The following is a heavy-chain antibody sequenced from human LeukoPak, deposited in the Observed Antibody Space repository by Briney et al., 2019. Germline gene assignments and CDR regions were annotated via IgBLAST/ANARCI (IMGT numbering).Heavy chain of an antibody. CDR1: GFTFSSYG. Sequence: GRSLRLSCAASGFTFSSYGMHWVRQAPGKGLEWVAVIWYDGSNKYYADSVKGRFTISRDNSKNTLYLQMNSLRAEDTAVYYCAREFVDYYDSSGYYYSHRAFDYWGQGTLVTVPS. V-gene: IGHV3-33*01. CDR3: AREFVDYYDSSGYYYSHRAFDY. D-gene: IGHD3-22*01. J-gene: IGHJ4*02. CDR2: IWYDGSNK.